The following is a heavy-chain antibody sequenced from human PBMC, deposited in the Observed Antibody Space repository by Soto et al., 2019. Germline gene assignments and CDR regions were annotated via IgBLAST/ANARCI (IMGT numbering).Heavy chain of an antibody. Sequence: QVQLVESGGDLVKPGGSPRLSCAASGFPFSDYYMSWIRQAPGKGLEWVSSISSSSSDTNYAQSVKGRFTISRDNAKNSLHLQMNSLRAEDTAVYYCARRRPTGYYNYWGQGTLVTVSA. D-gene: IGHD3-9*01. V-gene: IGHV3-11*05. CDR3: ARRRPTGYYNY. CDR2: ISSSSSDT. J-gene: IGHJ4*02. CDR1: GFPFSDYY.